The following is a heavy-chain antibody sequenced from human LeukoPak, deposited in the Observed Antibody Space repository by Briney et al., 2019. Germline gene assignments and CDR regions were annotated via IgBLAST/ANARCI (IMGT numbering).Heavy chain of an antibody. V-gene: IGHV3-21*04. Sequence: GGSLRLSCAASGFTFSSYSMNWVRQAPGKGLEWVSSISSSGSTIYYADSVKGRFTISRDNAKNSLYLQMNSLRAEDTAVYYCARSPASGGMDVWGQGTTVTVSS. CDR2: ISSSGSTI. D-gene: IGHD6-6*01. CDR3: ARSPASGGMDV. CDR1: GFTFSSYS. J-gene: IGHJ6*02.